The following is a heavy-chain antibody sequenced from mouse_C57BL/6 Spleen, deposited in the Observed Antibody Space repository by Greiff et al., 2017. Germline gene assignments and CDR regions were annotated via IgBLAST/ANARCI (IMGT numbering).Heavy chain of an antibody. J-gene: IGHJ3*01. CDR1: GYSITSGYY. D-gene: IGHD2-1*01. CDR3: ARDASYGNYVWFAY. Sequence: EVQRVESGPGLVKPSQSLSLTCSVTGYSITSGYYWNWIRQFPGNKLEWMGYISYDGSNNYNPSLKNRISITRDTSKNQFFLKLNSVTTEDTATYYCARDASYGNYVWFAYWGQGTLVTVSA. CDR2: ISYDGSN. V-gene: IGHV3-6*01.